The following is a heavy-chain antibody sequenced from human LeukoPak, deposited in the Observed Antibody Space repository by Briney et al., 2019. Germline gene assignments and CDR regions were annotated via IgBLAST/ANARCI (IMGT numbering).Heavy chain of an antibody. CDR1: GFTFSGFA. D-gene: IGHD3-16*01. Sequence: PGGSLRLSCAASGFTFSGFAMSWVRRTPGKGLEWVSGISGSGDNTLYADSVKGRFTISRDNSKNTLYLEMNSLRAEDTAVYYCAKGLPSWGTYYFDYWGQGTLVTVSS. CDR2: ISGSGDNT. V-gene: IGHV3-23*01. J-gene: IGHJ4*02. CDR3: AKGLPSWGTYYFDY.